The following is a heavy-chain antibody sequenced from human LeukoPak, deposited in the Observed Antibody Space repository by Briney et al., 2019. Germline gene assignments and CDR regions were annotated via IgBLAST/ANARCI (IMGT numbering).Heavy chain of an antibody. Sequence: SETLSLTCTVSGDSLMSYYWSWIRQPPGKGLEWIGYIYYSGSTNYNPSLKSRVTISVDTSKNQFSLKLSSVTAADTAMYYCAREVYDSGSYYIDYWGQGTLVTVSS. V-gene: IGHV4-59*01. J-gene: IGHJ4*02. CDR3: AREVYDSGSYYIDY. CDR2: IYYSGST. D-gene: IGHD3-10*01. CDR1: GDSLMSYY.